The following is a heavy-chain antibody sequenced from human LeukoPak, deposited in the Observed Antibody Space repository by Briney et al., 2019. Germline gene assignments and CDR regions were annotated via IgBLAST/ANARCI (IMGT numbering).Heavy chain of an antibody. Sequence: SETLSLTCTASGGSISSHYWSWIRQPPGKGLEWIGYIYYSGSTNYNPSLKSRVTISVDTSKNQFSLKLSSVTAADTAVYYCARQKLGIFDYWGQGTLVTVSS. CDR3: ARQKLGIFDY. J-gene: IGHJ4*02. CDR2: IYYSGST. D-gene: IGHD7-27*01. V-gene: IGHV4-59*11. CDR1: GGSISSHY.